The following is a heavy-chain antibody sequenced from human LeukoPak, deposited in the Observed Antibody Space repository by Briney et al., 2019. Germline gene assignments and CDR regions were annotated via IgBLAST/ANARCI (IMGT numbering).Heavy chain of an antibody. CDR3: ASAASSSWYYFDY. CDR2: ISGSGGST. Sequence: GGSLRLSCAASGFTFSSYAMSWVRQAPGKGLEWVSAISGSGGSTYYADSVKGRFTISRDNFKNTLYLQMNSLRAEDTAVYYCASAASSSWYYFDYWGQGTLVTVSS. D-gene: IGHD6-13*01. V-gene: IGHV3-23*01. J-gene: IGHJ4*02. CDR1: GFTFSSYA.